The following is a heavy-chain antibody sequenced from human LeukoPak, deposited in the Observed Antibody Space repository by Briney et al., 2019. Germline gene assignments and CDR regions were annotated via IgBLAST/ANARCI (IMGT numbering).Heavy chain of an antibody. CDR1: GDSISSYY. D-gene: IGHD6-19*01. CDR3: ARDNSPRPSDWYHKGLGWFDP. J-gene: IGHJ5*02. V-gene: IGHV4-59*01. CDR2: IYYSGST. Sequence: PSETLSLTCTVSGDSISSYYWSWMRQPPGKGLEWSGYIYYSGSTNYNPSLKSRVTISVDTSKNQFSLKLSSVTAADTAVYYCARDNSPRPSDWYHKGLGWFDPWGQGTLVTVSS.